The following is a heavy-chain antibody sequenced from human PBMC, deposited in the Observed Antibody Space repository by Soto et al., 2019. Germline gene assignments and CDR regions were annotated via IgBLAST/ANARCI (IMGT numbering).Heavy chain of an antibody. D-gene: IGHD6-19*01. CDR3: ARRGIAVAGDYYYYYMDV. CDR1: GGSFSGYY. CDR2: INHSGST. J-gene: IGHJ6*03. V-gene: IGHV4-34*01. Sequence: PSETLSLTCAVYGGSFSGYYWSWIRQPPGKGLEWIGEINHSGSTNYNPSLKSRVTISVDTSKNQFSLKLSSVTAADTAVYYCARRGIAVAGDYYYYYMDVWGKGITVTVAS.